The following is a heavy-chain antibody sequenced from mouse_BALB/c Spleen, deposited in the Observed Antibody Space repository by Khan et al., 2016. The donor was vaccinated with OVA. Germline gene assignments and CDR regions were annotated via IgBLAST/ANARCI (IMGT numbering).Heavy chain of an antibody. CDR3: AGGSWQSCYFAY. J-gene: IGHJ2*01. CDR2: INPYNGAT. V-gene: IGHV1S136*01. D-gene: IGHD6-1*01. Sequence: EVQLQQSGPDLVKPGTSVKMSCKASGYIFTNYLIHWVKQKPGQGLEWIGYINPYNGATKYNEKFKGKATLTSDKSSITAYMELSSLTSEDSAVYSCAGGSWQSCYFAYWGQGPTLTVSS. CDR1: GYIFTNYL.